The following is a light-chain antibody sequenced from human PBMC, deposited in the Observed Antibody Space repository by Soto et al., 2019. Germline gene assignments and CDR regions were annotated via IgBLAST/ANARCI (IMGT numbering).Light chain of an antibody. J-gene: IGKJ5*01. CDR2: GAS. V-gene: IGKV3-20*01. Sequence: EIVLTQSPDTLSLSPGESATLSCGASQSVSSRYLAWYQQKPGQAPRLLIYGASNRATGIPDRFSGSGSGTDFTLTISRLEPEAFAVFYCQQYDDSITFGQGTRLEIE. CDR1: QSVSSRY. CDR3: QQYDDSIT.